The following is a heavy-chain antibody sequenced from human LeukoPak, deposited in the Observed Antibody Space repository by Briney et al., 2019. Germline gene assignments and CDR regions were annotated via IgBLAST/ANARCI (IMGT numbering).Heavy chain of an antibody. CDR2: IYHSGGS. CDR3: ATAVVITPFDY. D-gene: IGHD3-22*01. V-gene: IGHV4-38-2*01. Sequence: SETLSLTCAVSGYSISSGYYWGWIRQSQGTGLEWIGSIYHSGGSYYNPSLKSRVTISEDTSKNQFSLKLSSMSAADTAVYYCATAVVITPFDYWGQGILVTVSS. J-gene: IGHJ4*02. CDR1: GYSISSGYY.